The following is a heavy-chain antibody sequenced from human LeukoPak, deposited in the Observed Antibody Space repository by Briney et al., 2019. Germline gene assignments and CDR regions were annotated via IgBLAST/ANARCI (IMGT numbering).Heavy chain of an antibody. CDR3: ARGDPYYYDSSGYYDY. CDR2: INPNSGGT. CDR1: GYTFAGYY. Sequence: ASVKVSCKASGYTFAGYYMHWVRQAPGQGLEWMGWINPNSGGTNYAQKFQGRVTMTRDTSISTAYMELSRLRSDDTAVYYCARGDPYYYDSSGYYDYWGQGTLVTISS. J-gene: IGHJ4*02. V-gene: IGHV1-2*02. D-gene: IGHD3-22*01.